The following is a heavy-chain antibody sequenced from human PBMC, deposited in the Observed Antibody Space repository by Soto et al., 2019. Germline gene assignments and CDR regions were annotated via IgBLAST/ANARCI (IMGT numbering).Heavy chain of an antibody. D-gene: IGHD1-7*01. Sequence: QVHLVESGGGVVQPGTSLTLSCAASGFTFDDYVMHWVRQAPGKGLEWVAGIWFHGRDIVYRDSVRGRFTISRDNSKNTLSLQMNSLRVEDTAFYYCARDQGGQSLNFIFDIWGQGTLVTVSS. CDR1: GFTFDDYV. J-gene: IGHJ4*02. V-gene: IGHV3-33*01. CDR3: ARDQGGQSLNFIFDI. CDR2: IWFHGRDI.